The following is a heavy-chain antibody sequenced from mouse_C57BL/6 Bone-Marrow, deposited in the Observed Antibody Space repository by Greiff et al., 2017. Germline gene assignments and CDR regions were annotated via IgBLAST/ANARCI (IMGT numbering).Heavy chain of an antibody. Sequence: VQLQQSGPVLVKPGASVKMSCKASGYTFTDYYMNWVKQSHGKSLEWIGVINPYNGGTSYNQKFKGKATLTVDKSSSTAYMELNSLTSEDSAVYYCARGLLNTGFAYWGQGTLVTVSA. V-gene: IGHV1-19*01. CDR3: ARGLLNTGFAY. CDR2: INPYNGGT. J-gene: IGHJ3*01. CDR1: GYTFTDYY. D-gene: IGHD5-1-1*01.